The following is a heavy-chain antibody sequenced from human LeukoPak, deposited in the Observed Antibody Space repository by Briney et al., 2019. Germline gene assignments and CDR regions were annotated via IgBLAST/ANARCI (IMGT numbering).Heavy chain of an antibody. V-gene: IGHV4-59*08. J-gene: IGHJ4*02. CDR1: GDSIINYY. Sequence: PSETLSLTCTVSGDSIINYYWSWIRQSPGKGLEWIGYIYYSGSTKYNPSLKSRVTISVDTSKNQFSLKLSSVTAADTAVYYCARRRGSGSPYFDYWGQGTLVTVSS. CDR3: ARRRGSGSPYFDY. CDR2: IYYSGST. D-gene: IGHD3-10*01.